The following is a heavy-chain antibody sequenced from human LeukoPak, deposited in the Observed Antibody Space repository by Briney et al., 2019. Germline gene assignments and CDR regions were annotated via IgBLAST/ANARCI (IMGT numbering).Heavy chain of an antibody. J-gene: IGHJ4*02. V-gene: IGHV3-20*04. CDR3: ARPRGLYCSGGSCYFDY. Sequence: GGSLRLSCAASGFTFDDYGMSWVRQAPGKGLKWVSGINWNGGSTGYADSVKGRFTISRDNAKNSLYLQMNSLRAEDTALYYCARPRGLYCSGGSCYFDYWGQGTLVTVSS. D-gene: IGHD2-15*01. CDR2: INWNGGST. CDR1: GFTFDDYG.